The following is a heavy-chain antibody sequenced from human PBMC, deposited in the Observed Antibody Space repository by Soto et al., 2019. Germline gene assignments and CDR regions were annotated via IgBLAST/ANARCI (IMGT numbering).Heavy chain of an antibody. CDR2: INHSGIT. D-gene: IGHD4-17*01. J-gene: IGHJ4*02. V-gene: IGHV4-34*01. CDR1: GGSFSGYH. CDR3: AQGGRLRSPFGF. Sequence: SETLSLTCAVYGGSFSGYHWSWIRQPPGKGLEWIGEINHSGITNYNPSLKSRVTISVDTSKNQFSLNLTSVTAADTAVYYCAQGGRLRSPFGFWGQGTLVTVSS.